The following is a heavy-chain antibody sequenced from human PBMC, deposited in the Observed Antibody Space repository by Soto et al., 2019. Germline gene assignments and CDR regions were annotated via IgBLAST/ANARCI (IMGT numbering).Heavy chain of an antibody. D-gene: IGHD2-15*01. CDR2: ISAYNGNT. CDR3: EVAAQPYYFDY. V-gene: IGHV1-18*01. CDR1: GYTFTSYV. J-gene: IGHJ4*02. Sequence: QVQLVQSGAEVKKPGASVKVSCKASGYTFTSYVISWVRQAPGQGLEWMGGISAYNGNTNYAQKLQGRVTMTTDTSPSTAYMELRSLRSDDTAVYYCEVAAQPYYFDYWGQGTLVTVSS.